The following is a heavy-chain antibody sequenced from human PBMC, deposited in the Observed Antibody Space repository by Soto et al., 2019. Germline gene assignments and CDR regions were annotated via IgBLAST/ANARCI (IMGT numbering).Heavy chain of an antibody. J-gene: IGHJ6*02. D-gene: IGHD6-13*01. CDR1: GGTFSSYA. Sequence: QVQLVQSGAEVKKPGSSVKVSCKASGGTFSSYAISWVRQAPGQGLEWMGGIIPIFGTANYAQKFQGRVTITADESTSTAYMELGSLRSEETAVYYCAREAAAGTSTEEYYYYYYGMDVWGQGTTVTVSS. CDR3: AREAAAGTSTEEYYYYYYGMDV. V-gene: IGHV1-69*01. CDR2: IIPIFGTA.